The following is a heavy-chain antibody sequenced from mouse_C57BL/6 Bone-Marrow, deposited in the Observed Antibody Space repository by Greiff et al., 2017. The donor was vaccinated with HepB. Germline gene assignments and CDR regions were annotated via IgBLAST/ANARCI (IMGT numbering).Heavy chain of an antibody. V-gene: IGHV5-12*01. J-gene: IGHJ3*01. Sequence: EVKVVDSGGGLVQPGGSLKLSCAASGFTFSDYYMYWVRQTPEKRLEWVAYISNGGGSTYYPDTVKGRFTISRDNAKNTLYLQMSRLKSEDTAMYYCARHDYDGFAYWGQGTLVTVSA. D-gene: IGHD2-4*01. CDR1: GFTFSDYY. CDR3: ARHDYDGFAY. CDR2: ISNGGGST.